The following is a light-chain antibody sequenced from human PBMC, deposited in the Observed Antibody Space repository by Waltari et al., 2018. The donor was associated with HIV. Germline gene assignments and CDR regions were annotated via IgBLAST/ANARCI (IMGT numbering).Light chain of an antibody. CDR2: AAS. J-gene: IGKJ4*01. V-gene: IGKV1-12*01. CDR3: QQASSLPLT. Sequence: DIQMTQSPSSVSASVGDRVTITCRASQSIGRCFVWYQQTPGKAPKLLIYAASTLQGGVPSRFSGSGSGTSFTLTISRLQPEDFATYYCQQASSLPLTFGEGTKVEIK. CDR1: QSIGRC.